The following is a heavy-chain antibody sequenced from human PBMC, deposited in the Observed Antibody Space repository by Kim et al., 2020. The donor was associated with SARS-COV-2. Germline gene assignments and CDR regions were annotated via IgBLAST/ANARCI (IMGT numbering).Heavy chain of an antibody. CDR3: ARQGYDFWSAYYYGMDV. V-gene: IGHV4-59*08. J-gene: IGHJ6*02. Sequence: SETLSLTCTVSGGSISSYYWSWIRQPPGKGLEWIGYIYYSGSTNYNPSLKSRVTISVDTSKNQFSLKLSSVTAADTAVYYCARQGYDFWSAYYYGMDVWGQGTTVTVSS. D-gene: IGHD3-3*01. CDR2: IYYSGST. CDR1: GGSISSYY.